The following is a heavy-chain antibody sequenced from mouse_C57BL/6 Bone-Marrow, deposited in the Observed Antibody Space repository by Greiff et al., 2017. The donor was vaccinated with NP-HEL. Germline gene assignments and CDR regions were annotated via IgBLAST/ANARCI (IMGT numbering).Heavy chain of an antibody. J-gene: IGHJ3*01. V-gene: IGHV3-6*01. CDR3: AREEGYYGSPFAY. CDR1: GYSILSGYY. CDR2: ISYDGSN. Sequence: EVKLQESGPGLVKPSQSLSLTCSVTGYSILSGYYWNWIRQFPGNKLEWMAYISYDGSNNYNPSLKNRISITRDISTNQFFLKSTSVTTEDTATYYCAREEGYYGSPFAYWGQGTLVTVSA. D-gene: IGHD1-1*01.